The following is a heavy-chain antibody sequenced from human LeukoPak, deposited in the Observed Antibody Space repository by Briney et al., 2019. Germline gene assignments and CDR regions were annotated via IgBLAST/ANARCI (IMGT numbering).Heavy chain of an antibody. Sequence: SENLSLNCTVSGGSISSYYWSWIRQPPGKGLEWIGYIYYSGSTNYNPSLKSRVTISVDTSKNQFSLKLSSVTAADTAVYYCARDRGGRGYDLRWFDPWGQGTLVTVSS. CDR1: GGSISSYY. D-gene: IGHD5-12*01. CDR3: ARDRGGRGYDLRWFDP. CDR2: IYYSGST. V-gene: IGHV4-59*01. J-gene: IGHJ5*02.